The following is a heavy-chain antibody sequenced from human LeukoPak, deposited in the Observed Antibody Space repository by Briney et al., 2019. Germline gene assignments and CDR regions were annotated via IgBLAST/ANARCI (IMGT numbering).Heavy chain of an antibody. V-gene: IGHV4-38-2*02. CDR3: AKGMKTYYYDSSGCYLRDWFDP. J-gene: IGHJ5*02. Sequence: SETLSLTCTVSGSSMSSDYYWGWIRQPPGKGLEWIGSISDSGSAYYNPSLKSRVVISVDPSKKQFSLKLSSVTAADTAVYYCAKGMKTYYYDSSGCYLRDWFDPWGQGTLVTVSS. D-gene: IGHD3-22*01. CDR1: GSSMSSDYY. CDR2: ISDSGSA.